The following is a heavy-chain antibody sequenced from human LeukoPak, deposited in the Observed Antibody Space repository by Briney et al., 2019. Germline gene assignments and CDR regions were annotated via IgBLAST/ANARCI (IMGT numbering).Heavy chain of an antibody. CDR3: AKHGYCSGISCFFDF. J-gene: IGHJ4*02. CDR1: GFTFSNYG. V-gene: IGHV3-30*18. CDR2: ISYDGSNK. Sequence: GGSLRLSCAASGFTFSNYGMHWVRQAPGKGLEWVAVISYDGSNKYYTDSVKGRFTISRDSSKNTLYLQMNSLRAEDTALYYCAKHGYCSGISCFFDFWGQGTLVTVSS. D-gene: IGHD2-2*03.